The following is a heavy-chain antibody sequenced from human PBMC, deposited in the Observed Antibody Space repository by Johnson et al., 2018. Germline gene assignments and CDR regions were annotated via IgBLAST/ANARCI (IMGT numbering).Heavy chain of an antibody. CDR1: GFTFDDYA. CDR3: ANEGGKQCMVRYYYYYMDV. V-gene: IGHV3-9*01. CDR2: ISWTSGSI. Sequence: VQLVESGGGLVQPGRSXRLSCAASGFTFDDYAMQWVRQAPGKGLEWVSGISWTSGSIGNADAVKGRFTISRDNAQNSLYLQMNSLRAEDTALYYCANEGGKQCMVRYYYYYMDVWGEGTTVTVSS. D-gene: IGHD6-19*01. J-gene: IGHJ6*03.